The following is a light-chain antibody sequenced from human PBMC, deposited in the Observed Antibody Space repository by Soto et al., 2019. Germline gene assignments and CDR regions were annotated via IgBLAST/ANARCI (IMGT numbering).Light chain of an antibody. CDR1: QSISSY. CDR2: AAS. V-gene: IGKV1-39*01. J-gene: IGKJ4*01. Sequence: DIHITHSPSSLSASVGDRVTITCRASQSISSYLNWYQQKPGKAPKLLIYAASSLQSGVPSRFSGSGSGTDFTLTVNSLQPEDFATYYCQQSYSTPLTFGGGTKVDIK. CDR3: QQSYSTPLT.